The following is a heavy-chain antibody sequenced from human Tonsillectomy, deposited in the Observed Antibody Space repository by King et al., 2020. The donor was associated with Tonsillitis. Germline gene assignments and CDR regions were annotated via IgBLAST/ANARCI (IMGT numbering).Heavy chain of an antibody. CDR2: ISWNSGSI. D-gene: IGHD5-24*01. V-gene: IGHV3-9*01. CDR3: AKVWDPGEMPTGVAAFDI. Sequence: VQLVESGGGLVQPGRSLRLSCAASGFTFDDYAMHWVRQAPGKGLEWVSGISWNSGSIGYADSVKGRFTISRDNAKNSLYLQMNSLRAEDTALYYCAKVWDPGEMPTGVAAFDIWGQGTMVTVSS. J-gene: IGHJ3*02. CDR1: GFTFDDYA.